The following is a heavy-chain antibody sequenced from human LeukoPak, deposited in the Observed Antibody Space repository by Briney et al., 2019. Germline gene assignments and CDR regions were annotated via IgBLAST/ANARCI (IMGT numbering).Heavy chain of an antibody. D-gene: IGHD3-10*01. Sequence: GGSLRLSCAASGFTFSNAWMNWVRQAPGKGLEWVGRIKSKTDGGTTDYAAPVKGRFTISRDDSKNTLYLQMNSLKTEDTAVYYCTTYFSITMVRGAHDYWGQGTLVTVSS. CDR1: GFTFSNAW. J-gene: IGHJ4*02. CDR2: IKSKTDGGTT. CDR3: TTYFSITMVRGAHDY. V-gene: IGHV3-15*07.